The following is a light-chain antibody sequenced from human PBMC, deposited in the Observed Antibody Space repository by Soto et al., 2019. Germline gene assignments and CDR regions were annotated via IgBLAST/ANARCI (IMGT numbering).Light chain of an antibody. Sequence: QCVLAQPASVSGSPGQSITISCTGTSSDVGGYNYVSWYQQHPGKAPKLMIYDASNRPSGVSNRLSGSKSGNTASLTISGLQAEDEADYFCSSYTSSGTYVFGTGTKVTVL. CDR1: SSDVGGYNY. J-gene: IGLJ1*01. CDR2: DAS. CDR3: SSYTSSGTYV. V-gene: IGLV2-14*01.